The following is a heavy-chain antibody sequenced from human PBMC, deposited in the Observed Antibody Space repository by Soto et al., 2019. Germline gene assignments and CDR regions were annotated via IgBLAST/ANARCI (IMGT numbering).Heavy chain of an antibody. CDR1: GGSISSSSYY. V-gene: IGHV4-39*07. CDR2: IYYRGNT. CDR3: ARSDGLY. Sequence: SETLSLTCTVSGGSISSSSYYWGWIRQPPGKGLEWIGSIYYRGNTYYNPSLKSRVTISVDTSKNQFSLKLSSVTAADTTVYYCARSDGLYWGQGTLVTVSS. J-gene: IGHJ4*02.